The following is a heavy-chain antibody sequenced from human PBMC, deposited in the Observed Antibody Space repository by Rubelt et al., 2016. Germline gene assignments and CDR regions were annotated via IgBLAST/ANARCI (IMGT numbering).Heavy chain of an antibody. J-gene: IGHJ4*02. CDR1: GFAFNYYS. CDR2: VTGGGDTV. CDR3: VRDENWAFDY. V-gene: IGHV3-48*02. D-gene: IGHD7-27*01. Sequence: EVHLVESGGGLVQPGGSLRLSCAASGFAFNYYSMNWVRQAPGKGLEWVSYVTGGGDTVYYADSVKGRFTISRDNARKSLFLQMNSLGDEDTAVYFCVRDENWAFDYWGQGALATVSS.